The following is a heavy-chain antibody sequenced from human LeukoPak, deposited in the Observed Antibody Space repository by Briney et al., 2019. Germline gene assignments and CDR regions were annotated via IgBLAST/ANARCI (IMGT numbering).Heavy chain of an antibody. J-gene: IGHJ4*02. CDR2: ISSSSSTI. CDR3: ARVPTTPMPVAGTIDG. D-gene: IGHD6-19*01. Sequence: GGSLRLSCAASGFTFSSYSMNWVPQAPGKGLEWVSYISSSSSTIYYADSVKGRFTISRDNAKNSLYLQMNSLRAEDTAVYYCARVPTTPMPVAGTIDGWGQGTLVTVSS. V-gene: IGHV3-48*01. CDR1: GFTFSSYS.